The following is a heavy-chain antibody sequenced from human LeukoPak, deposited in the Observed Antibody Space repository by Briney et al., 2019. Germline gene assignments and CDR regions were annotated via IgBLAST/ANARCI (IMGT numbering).Heavy chain of an antibody. V-gene: IGHV3-21*01. D-gene: IGHD3-22*01. CDR1: GFTFSSYT. CDR2: ISSSSTYI. Sequence: GGSLRLSCAACGFTFSSYTMNWVRQAPGKGLEWVSSISSSSTYIYYADSVEGRFTISRDNAENSLFLEMNSLRAEDTAVYYCARDLGTTMITSLGYWGQGTLVTVSS. J-gene: IGHJ4*02. CDR3: ARDLGTTMITSLGY.